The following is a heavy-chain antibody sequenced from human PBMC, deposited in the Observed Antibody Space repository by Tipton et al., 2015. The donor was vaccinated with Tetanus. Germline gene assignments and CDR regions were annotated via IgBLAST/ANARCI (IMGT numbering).Heavy chain of an antibody. CDR2: INPSGGST. CDR3: ARTISNPLYYFDY. J-gene: IGHJ4*02. Sequence: LVQSGAEGKKPGASVKGSCKASGYTFTSYYMHWVRQAPGQGLESMGIINPSGGSTSYAQKFQGRVTMTRDTSTSTVYMELSSLRSEDTAVYYCARTISNPLYYFDYWGQGTLVTVSS. CDR1: GYTFTSYY. V-gene: IGHV1-46*01. D-gene: IGHD2-21*01.